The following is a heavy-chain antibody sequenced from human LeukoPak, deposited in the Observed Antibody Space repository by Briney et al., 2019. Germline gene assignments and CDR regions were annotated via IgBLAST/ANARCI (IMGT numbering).Heavy chain of an antibody. CDR3: ARVNYDSSGYHRGAFDI. D-gene: IGHD3-22*01. V-gene: IGHV3-7*01. J-gene: IGHJ3*02. Sequence: GGSLRLSCAASGFAFSSYWMSWVRQAPGKGLEWVANIKQDGSEKYYVDSVKGRFTISRDNAKNSLYLQMNSLRAEDTAVYYCARVNYDSSGYHRGAFDIWGQGTMVTVSS. CDR2: IKQDGSEK. CDR1: GFAFSSYW.